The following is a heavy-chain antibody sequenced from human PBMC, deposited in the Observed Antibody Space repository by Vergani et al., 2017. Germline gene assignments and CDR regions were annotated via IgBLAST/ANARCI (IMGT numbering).Heavy chain of an antibody. J-gene: IGHJ3*02. V-gene: IGHV3-11*01. Sequence: QVQLVESGGGLVKPGGSLRLSCAASGFTFSDYNMSWIRQAPGKGLEWVSYISSIGSTKYYADSVKGRLTISRDNAKNSLYLQMNSLRAEDTAVYYCARDFPAGGLVVITTDAFDIWGQGTMVTVSS. CDR2: ISSIGSTK. D-gene: IGHD3-22*01. CDR3: ARDFPAGGLVVITTDAFDI. CDR1: GFTFSDYN.